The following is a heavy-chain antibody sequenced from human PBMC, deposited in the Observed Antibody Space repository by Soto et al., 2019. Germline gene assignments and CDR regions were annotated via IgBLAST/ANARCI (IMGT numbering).Heavy chain of an antibody. CDR1: GGSISSYY. CDR2: IYYSGST. Sequence: QVQLQESGPGLVKPSETLSLTCTVSGGSISSYYWSWIRQPPGKGLEWIGYIYYSGSTNYNPSLKSRVTISVDTSKNQFSLKLSSVTAADTAVYYCARVARDGYYYDGMDVWGQGTTVTVSS. V-gene: IGHV4-59*01. J-gene: IGHJ6*02. CDR3: ARVARDGYYYDGMDV.